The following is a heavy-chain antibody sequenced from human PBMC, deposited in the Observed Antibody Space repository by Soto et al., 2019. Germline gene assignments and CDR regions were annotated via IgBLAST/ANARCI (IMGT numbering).Heavy chain of an antibody. J-gene: IGHJ4*02. V-gene: IGHV3-30-3*01. Sequence: GGSLRLSCGASGFTFRSYAMHWVRQTPGKGLEWVAVISYDGSNKHYADSVKGRFSISRDDAKNMLYLQMDSLSSEDTAVYYCVRSMIIVVRLIGLDYWGQGTLVTVSS. CDR2: ISYDGSNK. CDR1: GFTFRSYA. CDR3: VRSMIIVVRLIGLDY. D-gene: IGHD3-22*01.